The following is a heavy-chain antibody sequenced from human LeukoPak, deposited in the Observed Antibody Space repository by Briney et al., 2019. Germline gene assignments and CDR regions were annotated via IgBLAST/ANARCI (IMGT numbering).Heavy chain of an antibody. CDR2: IWYDESNK. Sequence: QTGGSLRLSCAASGFTFSSYGMHLVRQAPGKGLEWVAVIWYDESNKYYADSVKGRFTISRDNSKNTLYLQMNSLRAEDTAVYYCARLKQYSSSSGRTAAYYFDYWGQGTLVTVSS. J-gene: IGHJ4*02. D-gene: IGHD6-6*01. CDR1: GFTFSSYG. CDR3: ARLKQYSSSSGRTAAYYFDY. V-gene: IGHV3-33*01.